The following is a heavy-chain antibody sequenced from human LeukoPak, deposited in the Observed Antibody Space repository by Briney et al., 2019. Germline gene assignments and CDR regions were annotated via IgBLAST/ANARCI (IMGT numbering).Heavy chain of an antibody. Sequence: SETLSLTCTVSGGSISSYYWSWIRQPPGKGLEWIGEINHSGSTNYNPSLKSRVTISVDTSKNQFSLKLSSVTAADTAVYYCARRRLYYGSGSDFDYWGQGTLVTVSS. J-gene: IGHJ4*02. CDR3: ARRRLYYGSGSDFDY. V-gene: IGHV4-34*01. D-gene: IGHD3-10*01. CDR2: INHSGST. CDR1: GGSISSYY.